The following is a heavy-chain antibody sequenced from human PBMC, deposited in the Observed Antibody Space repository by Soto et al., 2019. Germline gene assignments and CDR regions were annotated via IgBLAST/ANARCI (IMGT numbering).Heavy chain of an antibody. CDR3: ARDKSGTYSIDY. J-gene: IGHJ4*02. CDR2: ISGGGGTM. CDR1: GFTFSSYG. V-gene: IGHV3-48*04. Sequence: GGSLRLSCAASGFTFSSYGMHWVRQAPGKGLEWLSYISGGGGTMSYADSVKGRVTISRDNAKNSLYLQMDSLRAEDTAVYYCARDKSGTYSIDYWGQGTLVTVSS. D-gene: IGHD1-26*01.